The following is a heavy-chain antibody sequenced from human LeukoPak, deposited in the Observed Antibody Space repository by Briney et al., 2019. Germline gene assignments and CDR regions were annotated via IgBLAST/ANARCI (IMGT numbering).Heavy chain of an antibody. Sequence: GGSLRLSCAASGFTFSSYNMSWVRQAPGKGLEWVSAISGSGGSTYYADSVKGRFTISRDNSKNTLYLQLNSLRAEDTAVYYCAKSERITVAGIDYWGQGTLVTVSS. CDR1: GFTFSSYN. J-gene: IGHJ4*02. CDR3: AKSERITVAGIDY. CDR2: ISGSGGST. D-gene: IGHD6-19*01. V-gene: IGHV3-23*01.